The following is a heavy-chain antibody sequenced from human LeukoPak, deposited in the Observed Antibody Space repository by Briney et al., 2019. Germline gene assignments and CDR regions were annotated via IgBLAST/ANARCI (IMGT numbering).Heavy chain of an antibody. CDR1: GGSISSSNYY. CDR2: IYYSGST. D-gene: IGHD3-3*01. V-gene: IGHV4-39*01. J-gene: IGHJ3*02. Sequence: PSETLSLTCTVSGGSISSSNYYWGRIRQPPGKGLEWIGSIYYSGSTYYNPSLKSRVTISVDTSKNQFSLKLSSVTAADTAVYYCARLPARFGVVTPNDAFDIWGQGTMVTVSS. CDR3: ARLPARFGVVTPNDAFDI.